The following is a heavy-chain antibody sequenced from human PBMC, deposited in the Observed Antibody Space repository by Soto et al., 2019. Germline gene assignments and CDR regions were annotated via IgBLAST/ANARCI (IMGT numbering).Heavy chain of an antibody. CDR1: GYTFTSYD. J-gene: IGHJ5*02. CDR2: MNPNSGNT. CDR3: ARGPPKQWLVRGVWFDP. V-gene: IGHV1-8*01. Sequence: QVQLVQSGAEVKKPGASVKVSCKASGYTFTSYDINWVRQATGQGLEWMGWMNPNSGNTGYAQKFQGRVTMTRNTSISTAYMELSSLRSEDTAVYYSARGPPKQWLVRGVWFDPWGQGTLVTVSS. D-gene: IGHD6-19*01.